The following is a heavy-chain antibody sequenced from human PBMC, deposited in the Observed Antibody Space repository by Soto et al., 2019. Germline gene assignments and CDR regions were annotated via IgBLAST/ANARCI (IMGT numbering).Heavy chain of an antibody. CDR1: GGSISSYY. J-gene: IGHJ5*02. CDR3: ARGKDITIFGVAMYNWFDP. D-gene: IGHD3-3*01. Sequence: NPSETLSLTCTVSGGSISSYYWSWIRQPPGKGLEWIGYIYYSGSTNYNPSLKSRVTISVDTSKNQFSLKLSSVTAADTAVYYCARGKDITIFGVAMYNWFDPWGQGTLVTVSS. CDR2: IYYSGST. V-gene: IGHV4-59*01.